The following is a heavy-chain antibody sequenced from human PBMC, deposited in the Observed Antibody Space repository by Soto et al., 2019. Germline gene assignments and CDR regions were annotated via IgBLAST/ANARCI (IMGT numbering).Heavy chain of an antibody. D-gene: IGHD3-3*01. CDR3: ARRNDFWSGDAFDI. J-gene: IGHJ3*02. CDR2: IYYSGST. CDR1: GGSISSSSYY. V-gene: IGHV4-39*01. Sequence: SETLSLTCTVSGGSISSSSYYWGWIRQPPGKGLEWIGSIYYSGSTYYNPSLKSRVTISVDTSKNQSSLKLSSVTAADTAVYYCARRNDFWSGDAFDIWGQGTMVTVSS.